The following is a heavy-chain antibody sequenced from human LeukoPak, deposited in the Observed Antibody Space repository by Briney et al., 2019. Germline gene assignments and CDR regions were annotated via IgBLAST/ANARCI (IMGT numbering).Heavy chain of an antibody. J-gene: IGHJ4*02. CDR3: ARENSEYYFDY. V-gene: IGHV3-30*04. CDR2: ISYDGSNK. D-gene: IGHD2/OR15-2a*01. Sequence: PGGSLRLSCAASGFTFSSYAMHWVRQAPGKGLEWVAVISYDGSNKYYADSVKGRFTISRDNSKNTLYLQMNSLRAEDTAMYYCARENSEYYFDYWGQGTLVTVSS. CDR1: GFTFSSYA.